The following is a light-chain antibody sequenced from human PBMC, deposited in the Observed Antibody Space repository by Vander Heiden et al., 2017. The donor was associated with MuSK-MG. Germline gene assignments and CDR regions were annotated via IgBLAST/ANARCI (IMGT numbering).Light chain of an antibody. V-gene: IGKV3-15*01. CDR1: QSVGSN. J-gene: IGKJ1*01. Sequence: EILMTQSPATLSVSPGERATLSCRASQSVGSNIAWFQQKAGQAPRLLIYDASTRATGIPARFTGSGSGTDFTLTITSRQSEDFAVYYCQHFNNWPPWTFGQGTKVEI. CDR2: DAS. CDR3: QHFNNWPPWT.